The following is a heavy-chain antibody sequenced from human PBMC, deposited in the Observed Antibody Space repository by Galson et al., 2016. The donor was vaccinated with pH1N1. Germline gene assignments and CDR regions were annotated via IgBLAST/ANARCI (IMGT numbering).Heavy chain of an antibody. CDR2: ISYSGST. D-gene: IGHD3-10*01. J-gene: IGHJ5*02. Sequence: ETLSLTCTVSGGSISSVYSYWSWIRQPPGKGLEWIAYISYSGSTNYNPSLTSRVTISVDTSKNQFSLKLSSVTAADTAVYYCARGDYYYASGTDEDFGFDPWGQGTLVTVSS. CDR1: GGSISSVYSY. CDR3: ARGDYYYASGTDEDFGFDP. V-gene: IGHV4-61*01.